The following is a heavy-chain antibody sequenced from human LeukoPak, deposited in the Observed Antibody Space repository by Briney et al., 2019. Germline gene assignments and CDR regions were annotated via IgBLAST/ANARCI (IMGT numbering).Heavy chain of an antibody. CDR1: GFTFSSYA. CDR3: AREVQYTSGWTFDY. D-gene: IGHD6-19*01. CDR2: ISYDGSNK. V-gene: IGHV3-30-3*01. J-gene: IGHJ4*02. Sequence: TGGSLRLSCAASGFTFSSYAMSWVSQAPVKGLVWVAGISYDGSNKYYADSVKGRFTISRDNSKNTLYLQMNSLRAEDTAVYYCAREVQYTSGWTFDYWGQGTLVTVSS.